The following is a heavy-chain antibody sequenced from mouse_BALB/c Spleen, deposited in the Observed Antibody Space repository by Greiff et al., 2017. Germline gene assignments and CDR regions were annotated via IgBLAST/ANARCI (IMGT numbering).Heavy chain of an antibody. Sequence: VKLVESGAELVRPGASVTLSCKASGYTFTDYEMHWVKQTPVHGLEWIGAIDPETGGTAYNQKFKGKATLTADKSSSTAYMELRSLTSEDSAVYYCTGYYFDYWGQGTTLTVSS. J-gene: IGHJ2*01. V-gene: IGHV1-15*01. CDR3: TGYYFDY. CDR2: IDPETGGT. CDR1: GYTFTDYE.